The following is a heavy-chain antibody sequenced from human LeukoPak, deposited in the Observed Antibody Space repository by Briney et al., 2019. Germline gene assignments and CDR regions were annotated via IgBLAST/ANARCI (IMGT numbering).Heavy chain of an antibody. D-gene: IGHD3-3*01. CDR3: AREASGLYGFWSGYNYYYYMDV. CDR1: GGSISSYY. J-gene: IGHJ6*03. Sequence: PSETLSLTCTVSGGSISSYYWSWIRQPPGKGLEWIGYIYYSGSTNYNPSLKSRVTISVDTSKNQFSLKLSSVTAADTAVYYCAREASGLYGFWSGYNYYYYMDVWGKGTTVTVSS. CDR2: IYYSGST. V-gene: IGHV4-59*12.